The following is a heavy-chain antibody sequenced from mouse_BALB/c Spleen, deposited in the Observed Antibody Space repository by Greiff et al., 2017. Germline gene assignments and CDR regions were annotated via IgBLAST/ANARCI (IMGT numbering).Heavy chain of an antibody. CDR2: IDPYYGGT. D-gene: IGHD1-2*01. CDR1: GYSFTGYN. Sequence: VQLQQSGTVLARPGASVKISCKASGYSFTGYNMNWVKQSNGKSLEWIGNIDPYYGGTSYNQKFKGKATLTVDKSSSTAYMQLKSLTSEDSAVYYCARRGLRLHYFDYWGQGTTLTVSS. V-gene: IGHV1S135*01. CDR3: ARRGLRLHYFDY. J-gene: IGHJ2*01.